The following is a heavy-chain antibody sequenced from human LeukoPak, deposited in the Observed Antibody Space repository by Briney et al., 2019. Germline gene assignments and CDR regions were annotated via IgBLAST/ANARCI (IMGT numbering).Heavy chain of an antibody. D-gene: IGHD3-3*01. J-gene: IGHJ4*02. CDR1: GGTFSSYA. CDR2: IIPIFGTA. Sequence: SVKVSCKASGGTFSSYAISWVRQAPGQGLEWMGGIIPIFGTANYAQKFQGRVTITTDESTSTAYMELSSLRSEDTAVYYCARSDYDFWSGYYSRGISLDYWGQGTLVTVSS. V-gene: IGHV1-69*05. CDR3: ARSDYDFWSGYYSRGISLDY.